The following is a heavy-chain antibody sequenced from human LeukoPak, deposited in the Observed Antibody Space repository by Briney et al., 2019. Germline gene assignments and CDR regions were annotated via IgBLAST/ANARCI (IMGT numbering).Heavy chain of an antibody. CDR1: GFTFSSYA. J-gene: IGHJ4*02. CDR3: AREYYDSSGYYFGFDY. CDR2: ISYDGSNK. D-gene: IGHD3-22*01. Sequence: GGSLRLSCAASGFTFSSYAMHWVRQAPGKGLEWVAVISYDGSNKYYADSVKGRFTISRDNSKNTLYLQMNSLRAEDTAVYYCAREYYDSSGYYFGFDYWGQGTLVTVSS. V-gene: IGHV3-30-3*01.